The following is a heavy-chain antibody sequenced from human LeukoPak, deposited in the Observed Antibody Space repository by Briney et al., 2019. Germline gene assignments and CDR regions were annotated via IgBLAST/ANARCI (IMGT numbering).Heavy chain of an antibody. Sequence: GGSLRLSCAASGFTFSSYAMSWVRQAPGKGLEWVSAISGSGGGTYYADSVKGRFTISRDNSKNTLYLQMNSLRAEDTAVYYCASPNDYGGNGGYFDYWGQGTLVTVSS. V-gene: IGHV3-23*01. CDR1: GFTFSSYA. CDR2: ISGSGGGT. D-gene: IGHD4-23*01. CDR3: ASPNDYGGNGGYFDY. J-gene: IGHJ4*02.